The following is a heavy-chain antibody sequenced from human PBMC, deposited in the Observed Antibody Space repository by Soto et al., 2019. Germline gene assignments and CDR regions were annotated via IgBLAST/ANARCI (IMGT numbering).Heavy chain of an antibody. CDR1: GYTFTSYG. CDR2: ISAYNGNT. D-gene: IGHD7-27*01. CDR3: AGAPNWAYFDF. J-gene: IGHJ4*02. V-gene: IGHV1-18*01. Sequence: ASVKVSCKASGYTFTSYGISWVRQAPGQGLEWMGWISAYNGNTNYAQKLQGRVTMTTDTSTSTAYMELRSLSSVTAADTAVYYCAGAPNWAYFDFWGLGTLVTVSS.